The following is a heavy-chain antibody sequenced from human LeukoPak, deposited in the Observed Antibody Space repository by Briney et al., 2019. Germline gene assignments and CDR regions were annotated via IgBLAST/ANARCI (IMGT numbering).Heavy chain of an antibody. CDR1: GYTFTSYG. V-gene: IGHV1-18*01. J-gene: IGHJ5*02. CDR2: ISGYNGNT. D-gene: IGHD2-15*01. Sequence: ASVKVSCKASGYTFTSYGISWVRQAPGQGLEWMGWISGYNGNTNYAQKLRGRVTMTTDTSTSTVYMELRSLTSDDTAVYYCALGYCSGGTCWPWGQGTLVTVSS. CDR3: ALGYCSGGTCWP.